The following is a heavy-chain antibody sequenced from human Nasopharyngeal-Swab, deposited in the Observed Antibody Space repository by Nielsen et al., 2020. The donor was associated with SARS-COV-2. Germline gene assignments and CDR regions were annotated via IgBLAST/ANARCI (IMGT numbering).Heavy chain of an antibody. CDR3: ARVNPVSGSYYDAIDI. J-gene: IGHJ3*02. V-gene: IGHV3-73*01. CDR2: IRSRVNSYAT. Sequence: GGSLRLSCAASGFTFSSYSMNWVRQASGKGLEWVGRIRSRVNSYATEYGVSVKGRFTISRDDSKNTAYLQMNSLKTEDTALYYCARVNPVSGSYYDAIDIWGQGTMVTVSS. CDR1: GFTFSSYS. D-gene: IGHD3-10*01.